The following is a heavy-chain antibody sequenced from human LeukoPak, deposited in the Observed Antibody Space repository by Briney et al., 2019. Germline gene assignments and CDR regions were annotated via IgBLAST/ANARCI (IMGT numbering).Heavy chain of an antibody. CDR3: ATTNPGYSSSWSYYGMDV. J-gene: IGHJ6*02. CDR2: IIPIFGTA. Sequence: SVKVSCKASGGTFSSYAISWVRQVPGQGLEWMGGIIPIFGTANYAQKFQGRVTITADESTSTAYMELSSLRSEDTAVYYCATTNPGYSSSWSYYGMDVWGQGTTVTVSS. CDR1: GGTFSSYA. D-gene: IGHD6-13*01. V-gene: IGHV1-69*13.